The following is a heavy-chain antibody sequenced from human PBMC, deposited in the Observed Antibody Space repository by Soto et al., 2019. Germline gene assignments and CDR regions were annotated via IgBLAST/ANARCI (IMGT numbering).Heavy chain of an antibody. Sequence: QEQLMQSGAEVKEPGASVKDSCKASGYTFINYYIHWVRQAPGQGLEWMAIINPMGGSTNYAQESQGRATRTSDTSTSTVYMELSSLRFEDTALFYCARDLAAGDLWGQGTLVTVSS. CDR1: GYTFINYY. J-gene: IGHJ5*02. CDR3: ARDLAAGDL. V-gene: IGHV1-46*01. CDR2: INPMGGST. D-gene: IGHD6-13*01.